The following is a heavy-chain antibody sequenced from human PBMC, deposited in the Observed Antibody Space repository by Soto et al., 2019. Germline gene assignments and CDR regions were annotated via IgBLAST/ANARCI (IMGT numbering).Heavy chain of an antibody. CDR3: ARTSLGVSGLRS. V-gene: IGHV1-2*02. D-gene: IGHD6-19*01. Sequence: QVQLVQSGADVKRPGASVTVSCKTSGHTFNVYYIHWVRQAPGQDLEWMGYINPNTGGTDYAEKFQGRVTITRDTSIRTAYMELRSLRSDATAVHYCARTSLGVSGLRSWGQGTLITVS. CDR2: INPNTGGT. J-gene: IGHJ5*02. CDR1: GHTFNVYY.